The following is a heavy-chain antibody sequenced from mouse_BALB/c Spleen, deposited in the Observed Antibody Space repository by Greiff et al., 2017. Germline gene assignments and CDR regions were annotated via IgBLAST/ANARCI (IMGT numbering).Heavy chain of an antibody. CDR1: GFTFSSYT. CDR2: ISNGGGST. J-gene: IGHJ1*01. D-gene: IGHD1-1*01. V-gene: IGHV5-12-2*01. CDR3: ASHYYGSSYWYFDV. Sequence: DVKLVESGGGLVQPGGSLKLSCAASGFTFSSYTMSWVRQTPEKRLEWVAYISNGGGSTYYPDTVKGRFTISRDNAKNTLYLQMSSLKSEDTAMYYCASHYYGSSYWYFDVWGAGTTVTVSS.